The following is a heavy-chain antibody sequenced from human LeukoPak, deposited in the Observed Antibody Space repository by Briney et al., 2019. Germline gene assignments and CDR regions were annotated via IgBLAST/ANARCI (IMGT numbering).Heavy chain of an antibody. J-gene: IGHJ4*02. Sequence: GGSLRLSCAASGFTFDDYGMSWVRQAPGKGLEWVSGINWNGGRTGYADSVKGRLTISRDNAKNSLYLQMNSLRAEDTSLYYCAKLAGAGGFDYWGQGTLVTVSS. CDR1: GFTFDDYG. D-gene: IGHD6-19*01. CDR2: INWNGGRT. CDR3: AKLAGAGGFDY. V-gene: IGHV3-20*04.